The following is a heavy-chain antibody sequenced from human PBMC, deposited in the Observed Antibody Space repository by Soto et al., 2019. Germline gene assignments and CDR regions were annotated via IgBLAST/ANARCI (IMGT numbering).Heavy chain of an antibody. V-gene: IGHV4-4*02. CDR2: VAQSGYT. CDR1: NGSMTSSLW. D-gene: IGHD5-12*01. CDR3: SRNRYGGYDFDS. Sequence: QLQLQESGPGLVKPSGTLSLTCTVSNGSMTSSLWWSWVRQSPGKGLEWIGEVAQSGYTSYNPSLKSRLTISQYRSMNQFSLRLTSVTAAETAVYYCSRNRYGGYDFDSWGQGTLVTVSS. J-gene: IGHJ4*02.